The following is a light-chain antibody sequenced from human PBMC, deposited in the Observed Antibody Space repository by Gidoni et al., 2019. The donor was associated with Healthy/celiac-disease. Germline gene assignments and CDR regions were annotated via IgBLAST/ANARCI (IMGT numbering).Light chain of an antibody. CDR3: QSYDSSLSGYV. CDR1: SPNIGAGYD. J-gene: IGLJ1*01. CDR2: GNS. Sequence: HSVLTQPPSVSGAPGQRVTISCTGSSPNIGAGYDVHWYQQLPGTAPKPLIYGNSNRPSGVPDRFSGSKSGTSASLAITGLQAEDEADYYCQSYDSSLSGYVFGTGTKVTVL. V-gene: IGLV1-40*01.